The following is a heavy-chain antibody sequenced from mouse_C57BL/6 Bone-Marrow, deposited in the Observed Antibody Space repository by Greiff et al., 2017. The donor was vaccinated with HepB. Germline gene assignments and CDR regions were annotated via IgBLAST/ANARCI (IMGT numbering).Heavy chain of an antibody. Sequence: QVQLQQPGAELVMPGASVKLSCKASGYTFTSYWMHWVKQRPGQGLEWIGEIDPSDSYTNYNQKFKGKSTLTVDKSSSTAYMQLSSLTSEDSAVYYCAREGGVVAHSDYWGQGTTLTVSS. CDR3: AREGGVVAHSDY. CDR1: GYTFTSYW. CDR2: IDPSDSYT. D-gene: IGHD1-1*01. J-gene: IGHJ2*01. V-gene: IGHV1-69*01.